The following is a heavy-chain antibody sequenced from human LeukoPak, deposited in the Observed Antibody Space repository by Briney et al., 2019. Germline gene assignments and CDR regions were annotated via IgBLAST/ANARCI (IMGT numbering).Heavy chain of an antibody. Sequence: PSETLSLTCTVSGGSISSSSYYWGWIRQPPGKGLEWIGTIYYIGNTYYNPSLKSRVTISVDTSKDQFSLKLSSVTAADTAVYYCASLSGSYPPSSPSFDYWGQGTLVTVSS. J-gene: IGHJ4*02. V-gene: IGHV4-39*07. CDR2: IYYIGNT. D-gene: IGHD3-10*01. CDR1: GGSISSSSYY. CDR3: ASLSGSYPPSSPSFDY.